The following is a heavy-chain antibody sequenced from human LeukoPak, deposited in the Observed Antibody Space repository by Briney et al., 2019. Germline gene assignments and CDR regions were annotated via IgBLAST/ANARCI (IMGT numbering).Heavy chain of an antibody. CDR3: AKERNSYYYYGMDV. J-gene: IGHJ6*02. CDR1: GFTFSSYG. Sequence: PGGSLRLSCAASGFTFSSYGMRWVRQAPGKGLEWVAVISYDGSNKYYADSVKGRFTISRDNSKNTLYLQMNSLRAEDTAVYYCAKERNSYYYYGMDVRGQGTTVTVSS. V-gene: IGHV3-30*18. CDR2: ISYDGSNK. D-gene: IGHD4-23*01.